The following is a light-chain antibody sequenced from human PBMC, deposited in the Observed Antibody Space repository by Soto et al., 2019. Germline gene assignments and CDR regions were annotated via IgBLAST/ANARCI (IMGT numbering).Light chain of an antibody. Sequence: DIQMTQSPSTLSGSVGDRVTITCRASQTISSWLAWSQQKPGKAPKLLIYKAATLKSGVPSRFSGSVSGTEFTLTISRLQPDDFATYYCQRYNSYSESFGQGTKVELK. J-gene: IGKJ1*01. CDR2: KAA. CDR1: QTISSW. V-gene: IGKV1-5*03. CDR3: QRYNSYSES.